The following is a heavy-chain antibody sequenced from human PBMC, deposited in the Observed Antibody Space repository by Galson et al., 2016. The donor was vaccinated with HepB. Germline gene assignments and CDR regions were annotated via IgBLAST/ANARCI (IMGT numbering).Heavy chain of an antibody. D-gene: IGHD1-1*01. J-gene: IGHJ4*02. CDR2: IMSNGATT. CDR1: GFTFSNYG. CDR3: AGNWI. V-gene: IGHV3-23*01. Sequence: SLRLSCAASGFTFSNYGMAWLRQAPGKGLEWVSDIMSNGATTYYADSVKGRFTISRDNSKNTVYLQMDSLRVDDTAVYYCAGNWIWGRGTLVTVSS.